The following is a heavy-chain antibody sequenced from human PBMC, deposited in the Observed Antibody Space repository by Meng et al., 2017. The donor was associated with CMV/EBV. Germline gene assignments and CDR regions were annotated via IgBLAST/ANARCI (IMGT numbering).Heavy chain of an antibody. CDR2: IYYSGST. Sequence: SETLSLTCTVSGGSISSSSSYWGWIRQPPGKGLEWIGSIYYSGSTYYNPSLKSRVTISVDTSKNQFSLKLSSVTAADTAVYYCARIAADNSYYYYYGMDVWGQGTTVTVSS. D-gene: IGHD6-13*01. J-gene: IGHJ6*02. CDR1: GGSISSSSSY. V-gene: IGHV4-39*01. CDR3: ARIAADNSYYYYYGMDV.